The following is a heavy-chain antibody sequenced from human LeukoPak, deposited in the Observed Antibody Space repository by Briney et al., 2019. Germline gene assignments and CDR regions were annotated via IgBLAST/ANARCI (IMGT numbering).Heavy chain of an antibody. CDR3: ASSDSSGYYPPYFDY. D-gene: IGHD3-22*01. CDR2: INAGNGNT. CDR1: GYTFTSYA. Sequence: ASVKVSCKASGYTFTSYAMHWVRQAPGQRLEWMGWINAGNGNTKYSHNLQGRVTITRDTSAGTAFMELSSLRSEDTAVYYCASSDSSGYYPPYFDYWGRGTLVTVSS. V-gene: IGHV1-3*01. J-gene: IGHJ4*02.